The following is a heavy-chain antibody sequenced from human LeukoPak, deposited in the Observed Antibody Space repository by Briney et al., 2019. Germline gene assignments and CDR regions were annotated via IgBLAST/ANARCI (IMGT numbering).Heavy chain of an antibody. CDR1: GGSIRSYY. J-gene: IGHJ5*02. Sequence: PSETLSLTCTVSGGSIRSYYWSWIRQPPGKGLEWIGYIYFSGSTSYNPSLKSRVTISVDTSQNQFSLKVSSVTAADTAVYYCVRSKSGTYGWFDPWGQGTLVTVSS. CDR2: IYFSGST. V-gene: IGHV4-59*01. D-gene: IGHD4-17*01. CDR3: VRSKSGTYGWFDP.